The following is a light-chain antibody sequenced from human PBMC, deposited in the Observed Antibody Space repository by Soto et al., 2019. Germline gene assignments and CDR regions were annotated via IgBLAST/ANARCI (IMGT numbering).Light chain of an antibody. Sequence: IVLTQSPATLSLSPGERATLSCRASQNVANYLDWYQQKPGQAPRLLIYESSNRATGIAARFSGSGSGTDFTLTISSLEPEDFEVYYCQQSSNWPQALGHGTKVDIK. CDR1: QNVANY. J-gene: IGKJ1*01. CDR2: ESS. CDR3: QQSSNWPQA. V-gene: IGKV3-11*01.